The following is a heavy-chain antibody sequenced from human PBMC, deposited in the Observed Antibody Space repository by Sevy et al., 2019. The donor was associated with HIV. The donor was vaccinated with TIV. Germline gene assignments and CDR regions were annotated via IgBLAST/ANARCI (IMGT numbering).Heavy chain of an antibody. D-gene: IGHD2-2*01. V-gene: IGHV1-2*06. J-gene: IGHJ4*02. Sequence: ASVKVSCKASGYRFSDYSIIWVRQAPGQGLEWMGRIKPNSGGTNYPQKFQGRVTMTSDTSISTAYMELSRLTSDDTAVYYCASGVMIPAEGHFEYWGQGTLVTVSS. CDR3: ASGVMIPAEGHFEY. CDR1: GYRFSDYS. CDR2: IKPNSGGT.